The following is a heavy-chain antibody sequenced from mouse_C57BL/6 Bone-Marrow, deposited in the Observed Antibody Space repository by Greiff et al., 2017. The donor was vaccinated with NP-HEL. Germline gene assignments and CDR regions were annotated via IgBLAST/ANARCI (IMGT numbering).Heavy chain of an antibody. J-gene: IGHJ1*03. V-gene: IGHV1-61*01. D-gene: IGHD2-5*01. CDR3: ARRDSNYWYFDV. CDR2: IYPSDSET. Sequence: QVQLQQPGAELVRPGSSVKLSCKASGYTFTSYWMDWVKQRPGQGLEWIGNIYPSDSETHYNQKFKDKATLTVDKSSSTAYMQLSSLTSEDSAVYYCARRDSNYWYFDVWGTGTTVTVSS. CDR1: GYTFTSYW.